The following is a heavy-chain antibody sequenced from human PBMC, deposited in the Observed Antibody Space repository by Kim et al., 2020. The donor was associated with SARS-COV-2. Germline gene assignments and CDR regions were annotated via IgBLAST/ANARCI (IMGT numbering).Heavy chain of an antibody. Sequence: SETLSLTCAVHGASFSGFQWTWIRQTPGKGLEWIGEINHSGSSNYNPSLRSRISMSVDTSKNQFSLKLSSVTAADTAVYYCAAGAPGHWGQGTLVTVSS. CDR3: AAGAPGH. CDR2: INHSGSS. CDR1: GASFSGFQ. J-gene: IGHJ1*01. V-gene: IGHV4-34*01.